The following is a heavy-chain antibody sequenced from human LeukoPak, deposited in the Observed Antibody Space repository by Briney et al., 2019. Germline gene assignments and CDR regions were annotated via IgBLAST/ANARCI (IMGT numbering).Heavy chain of an antibody. D-gene: IGHD5-12*01. V-gene: IGHV3-30*02. CDR3: AKDLKDMMATFSDY. CDR2: IRHDGSNE. J-gene: IGHJ4*02. CDR1: GFTFRGNG. Sequence: GGSLRLSCATSGFTFRGNGMHWVRQAPGKGLEWVAFIRHDGSNEYYTESVKGRFTISRDNSKNALYLEMNSLRAEDTGVYYCAKDLKDMMATFSDYWGQGTLVTVSS.